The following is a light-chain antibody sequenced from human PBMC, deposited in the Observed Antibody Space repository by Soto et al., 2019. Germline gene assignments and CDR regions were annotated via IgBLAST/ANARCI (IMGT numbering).Light chain of an antibody. Sequence: EIVLTQSPATLSVSPGERATLSCRASQSVRSDLAWYQQKPGQAPRLFIYDASTRDTGFPARFSGSGSGTEFTLTISSLQSEDFAVYYCQQYNSWPRTFGQGTKVEI. CDR3: QQYNSWPRT. V-gene: IGKV3-15*01. CDR1: QSVRSD. CDR2: DAS. J-gene: IGKJ1*01.